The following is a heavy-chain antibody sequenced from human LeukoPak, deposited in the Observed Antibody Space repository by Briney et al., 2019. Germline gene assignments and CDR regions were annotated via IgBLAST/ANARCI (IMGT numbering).Heavy chain of an antibody. CDR3: LHPSSGPSAVDY. V-gene: IGHV1-69*02. CDR2: IIPILGIA. D-gene: IGHD3-22*01. Sequence: SVKLSCTASGGTFSSYTISWVRQAPGQGLEWMGRIIPILGIANYAQTFQGRVTITADKSTSTAYMELSSLRSEDTAVYYRLHPSSGPSAVDYWGQGTLVTVSS. CDR1: GGTFSSYT. J-gene: IGHJ4*02.